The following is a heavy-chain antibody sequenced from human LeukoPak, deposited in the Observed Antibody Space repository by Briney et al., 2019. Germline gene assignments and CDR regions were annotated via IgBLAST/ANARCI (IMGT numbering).Heavy chain of an antibody. D-gene: IGHD6-13*01. CDR3: AKHPPLYSSSWPYYFDY. J-gene: IGHJ4*02. V-gene: IGHV3-23*01. CDR2: ISGSGGNT. Sequence: PGGSLRLSCAASGFTFSSYAMSWVRQAPGKGLEWVSAISGSGGNTYYADSVKGRSTISRDNSKNTLYLQMNSLRAEDTAVYYCAKHPPLYSSSWPYYFDYWGQGTLVTVSS. CDR1: GFTFSSYA.